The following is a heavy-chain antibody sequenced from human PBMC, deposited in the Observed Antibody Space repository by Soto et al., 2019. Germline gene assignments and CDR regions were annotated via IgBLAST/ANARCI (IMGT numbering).Heavy chain of an antibody. CDR2: IWYDGSNK. J-gene: IGHJ6*02. CDR1: GFTFSSYG. D-gene: IGHD3-10*01. CDR3: ARDLRVVRGVIITRFFNPGGMDYYYYGMDV. V-gene: IGHV3-33*01. Sequence: GGSLRLSCAASGFTFSSYGMHWVRQAPGKGLEWVAVIWYDGSNKYYAASVKGRFTISRDNSKHTLYLQMNSLRAEDTAVYYCARDLRVVRGVIITRFFNPGGMDYYYYGMDVWGQGTTVTVSS.